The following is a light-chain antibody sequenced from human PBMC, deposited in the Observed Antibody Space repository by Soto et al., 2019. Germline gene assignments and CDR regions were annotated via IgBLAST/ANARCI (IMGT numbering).Light chain of an antibody. CDR1: QAIKSS. CDR2: DAS. CDR3: QQYNYSPT. Sequence: AIQLTQSPSSLSASVGDRVTITCRASQAIKSSLAWFQQKPGEPPELLISDASTLESGFPSRFSGSGSGTDFTLTISILQSEDLATYYCQQYNYSPTFGPGTKGDLE. J-gene: IGKJ3*01. V-gene: IGKV1D-13*01.